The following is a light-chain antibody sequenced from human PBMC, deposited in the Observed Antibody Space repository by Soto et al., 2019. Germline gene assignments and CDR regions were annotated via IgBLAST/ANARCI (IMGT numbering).Light chain of an antibody. J-gene: IGKJ2*01. Sequence: EIVMTQSPATLSVSPGARATLSCRASQSVSSDLAWYQQKPGQAPRLLIYGASTRATGIPARFSGSGSGTEFTLTISSLQSEDFAVFYCHQYNNWPFTFGQGTKLAIK. V-gene: IGKV3-15*01. CDR3: HQYNNWPFT. CDR1: QSVSSD. CDR2: GAS.